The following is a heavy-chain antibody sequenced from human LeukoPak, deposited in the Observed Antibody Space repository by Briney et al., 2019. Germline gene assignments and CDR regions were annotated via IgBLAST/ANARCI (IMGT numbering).Heavy chain of an antibody. Sequence: PGGSLRLSCAASGFTFSSYGMHWVRRAPGKGLEWVAVISYDGSNKYYADSVEGRFTISRDNSKNTLYLQMNSLRAEDTAVYYCAKDKAAVSYYFDYWGQGTLVTVSS. J-gene: IGHJ4*02. CDR2: ISYDGSNK. D-gene: IGHD6-13*01. CDR3: AKDKAAVSYYFDY. V-gene: IGHV3-30*18. CDR1: GFTFSSYG.